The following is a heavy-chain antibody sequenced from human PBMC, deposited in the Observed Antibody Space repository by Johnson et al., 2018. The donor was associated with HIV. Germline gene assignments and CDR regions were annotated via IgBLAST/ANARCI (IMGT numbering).Heavy chain of an antibody. V-gene: IGHV3-66*01. CDR3: AKSGLFVLVVYAPDVFDI. Sequence: VQLVESGGGLVQPGGSLRLSCAASGFTVSSNYMSWVRQAPGKGLEWVSVIYSGGSTYYADSVKDRFTISRDNSKNTLYLQMNSLRAEDTAVYYCAKSGLFVLVVYAPDVFDIWGQGTMVTVSS. D-gene: IGHD2-8*02. CDR1: GFTVSSNY. J-gene: IGHJ3*02. CDR2: IYSGGST.